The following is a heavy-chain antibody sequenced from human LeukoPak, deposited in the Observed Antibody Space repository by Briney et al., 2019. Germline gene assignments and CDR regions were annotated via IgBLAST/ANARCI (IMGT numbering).Heavy chain of an antibody. CDR1: GFTFDDYA. CDR3: AQGQYSSGWYFGY. D-gene: IGHD6-19*01. V-gene: IGHV3-9*01. CDR2: ISWNSDNI. J-gene: IGHJ4*02. Sequence: PGGSLRLSCAASGFTFDDYAMHWVRQAPGKGLEWVSGISWNSDNIGYADSVKGRFTISRDNAKNSLYLQMNSLRAEDTAVYYCAQGQYSSGWYFGYWGQGTLVTVSS.